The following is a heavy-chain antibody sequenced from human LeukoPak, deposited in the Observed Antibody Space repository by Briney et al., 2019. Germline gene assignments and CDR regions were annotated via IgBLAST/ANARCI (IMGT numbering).Heavy chain of an antibody. D-gene: IGHD6-19*01. CDR2: ISAYNGNT. CDR3: ARDVAVYYFDY. J-gene: IGHJ4*02. V-gene: IGHV1-18*01. CDR1: GYTFTRYA. Sequence: ASVKVSCKASGYTFTRYAISWVRQAPGQGLEWMGWISAYNGNTNYAQKLQGRVTMTTDTSTSTAYMELRSLRSDDTAVYYCARDVAVYYFDYWGQGTLVTVSS.